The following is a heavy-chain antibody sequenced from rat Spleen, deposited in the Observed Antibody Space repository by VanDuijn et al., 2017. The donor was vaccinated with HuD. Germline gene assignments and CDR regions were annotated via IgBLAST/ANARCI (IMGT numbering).Heavy chain of an antibody. Sequence: QVQLQQSGAELAKPGSSVQISCKASGYTFTSYYVSWIKQTTGQGLEYIGYTNAGSGGTNYNEKFKGKATLTVDKSSRTAFMHLDSLTPDDSAVFYCARELWIGSFGYWGQGTLVSVSS. V-gene: IGHV1-43*01. J-gene: IGHJ3*01. D-gene: IGHD1-6*01. CDR2: TNAGSGGT. CDR1: GYTFTSYY. CDR3: ARELWIGSFGY.